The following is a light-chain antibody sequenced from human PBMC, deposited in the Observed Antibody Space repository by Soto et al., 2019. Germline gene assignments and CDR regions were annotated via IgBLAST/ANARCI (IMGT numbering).Light chain of an antibody. Sequence: QPVLTQSPSASASLGASVKLTCTLSGGHSTYAIAWHQQQPEKGPRYLMKLDSDGSHSKGDGIPDRFSGSSSGAERYLTISSLQSEDEADYYCQTWATVPDWVFGGGTKLTVL. V-gene: IGLV4-69*01. CDR2: LDSDGSH. CDR3: QTWATVPDWV. J-gene: IGLJ3*02. CDR1: GGHSTYA.